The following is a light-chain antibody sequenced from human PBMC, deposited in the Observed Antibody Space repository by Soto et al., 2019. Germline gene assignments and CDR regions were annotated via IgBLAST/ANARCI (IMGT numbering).Light chain of an antibody. Sequence: EIVMTQSPATLSVSPGERATLSCRASQSVSSNLAWYQQKPGQAPRLLIYGASTRATGSPARFSGSGSATEFTLTISSLQSEDFAVYYCQQYNNFWTFGQGTKVEIK. CDR2: GAS. V-gene: IGKV3-15*01. CDR3: QQYNNFWT. J-gene: IGKJ1*01. CDR1: QSVSSN.